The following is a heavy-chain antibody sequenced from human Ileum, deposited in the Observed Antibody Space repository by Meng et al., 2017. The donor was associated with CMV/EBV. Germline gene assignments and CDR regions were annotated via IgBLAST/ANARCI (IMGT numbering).Heavy chain of an antibody. CDR3: ARAGVQKQWLPNWFDP. Sequence: GESLKISCAASGFTFSSYEMNWVRQAPGKELEWVSYITGSGNTVYYADSVRGRFTISRDNAKNSLYLQMNSLRAEDTATYYCARAGVQKQWLPNWFDPWGQGTLVTVSS. J-gene: IGHJ5*02. D-gene: IGHD6-19*01. CDR2: ITGSGNTV. CDR1: GFTFSSYE. V-gene: IGHV3-48*03.